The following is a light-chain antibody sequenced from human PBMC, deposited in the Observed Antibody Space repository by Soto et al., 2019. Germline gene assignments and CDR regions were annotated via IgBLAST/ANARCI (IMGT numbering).Light chain of an antibody. CDR2: DAS. CDR3: QQRSNWWT. Sequence: EIVLAQSPATPSLSPGERATPSCRASQSVSSYLAWYQQKPGQAPRLLIYDASNRATGIPARFSGSGSGTDFTLTISSLEPEDFAVYYCQQRSNWWTFGQGTKVDIK. V-gene: IGKV3-11*01. J-gene: IGKJ1*01. CDR1: QSVSSY.